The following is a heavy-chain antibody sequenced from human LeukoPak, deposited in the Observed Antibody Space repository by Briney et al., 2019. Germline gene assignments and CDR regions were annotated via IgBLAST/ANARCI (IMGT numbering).Heavy chain of an antibody. CDR3: ARDTRYGIKPYYYMDV. V-gene: IGHV3-74*03. CDR2: INTDGSST. CDR1: GFTFSSYW. D-gene: IGHD3-9*01. J-gene: IGHJ6*03. Sequence: GGSLRLSCTTSGFTFSSYWMHWVRQGLGKGLVWVSQINTDGSSTAYADSVKGRFTISRDNAKNSLYLQMNSLRAEDTAVYYCARDTRYGIKPYYYMDVWGKGTTVTVSS.